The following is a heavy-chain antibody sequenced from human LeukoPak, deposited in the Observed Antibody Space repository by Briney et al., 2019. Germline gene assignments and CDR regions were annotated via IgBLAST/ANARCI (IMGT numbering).Heavy chain of an antibody. CDR2: INPSGGST. CDR3: VRVRDGYNDAYDI. CDR1: GYTFTSYA. V-gene: IGHV1-46*01. J-gene: IGHJ3*02. Sequence: ASVKVSCKASGYTFTSYAMNWVRQAPGQGLEWMGIINPSGGSTNYAQNFQGRVTMTRDTSTSTDYMELSSLRSEDRAVYYCVRVRDGYNDAYDIWGQGRMVTVSS. D-gene: IGHD5-24*01.